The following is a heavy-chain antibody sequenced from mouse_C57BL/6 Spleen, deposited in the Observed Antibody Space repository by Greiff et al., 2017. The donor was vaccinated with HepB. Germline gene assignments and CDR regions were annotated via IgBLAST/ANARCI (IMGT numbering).Heavy chain of an antibody. CDR3: ARHGIYGSSYKGVYFDY. J-gene: IGHJ2*01. D-gene: IGHD1-1*01. CDR1: GYTFTEYT. Sequence: QVQLQQSGAELVKPGASVKLSCKASGYTFTEYTIHWVKQRSGQGLEWIGWFYPGSGSIKYNEKFKDKATLTADKSSSTVYMELSKLTSEDSAVYFCARHGIYGSSYKGVYFDYWGQGTTLTVSS. CDR2: FYPGSGSI. V-gene: IGHV1-62-2*01.